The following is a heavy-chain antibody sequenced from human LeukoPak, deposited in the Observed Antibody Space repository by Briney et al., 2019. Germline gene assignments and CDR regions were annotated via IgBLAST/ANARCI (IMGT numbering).Heavy chain of an antibody. CDR3: ATYSCLNRREFQF. D-gene: IGHD1-26*01. Sequence: PGGSLRLSCAGSGFTFSNYWMGWVRQAPGKGLQWVANIKTDGSEKYYVDSVKGRFTISRDNAKNSLYLQMNSLRAEDTAVYYCATYSCLNRREFQFWGQGTLLTVSS. V-gene: IGHV3-7*01. CDR1: GFTFSNYW. CDR2: IKTDGSEK. J-gene: IGHJ1*01.